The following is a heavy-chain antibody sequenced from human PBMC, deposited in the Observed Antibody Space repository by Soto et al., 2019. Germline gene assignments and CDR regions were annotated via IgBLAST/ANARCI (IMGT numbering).Heavy chain of an antibody. D-gene: IGHD2-2*01. J-gene: IGHJ4*02. V-gene: IGHV4-34*01. Sequence: SETLSLTCAVYGGSFSGYYWSWIRQPPGKGLEWIGEINHSGSTNYNPSLKSRVTISVDTSKNQFSLKLSSVTAADTAVYYCARGKYNVPAAWVYWGQGTLVTVSS. CDR1: GGSFSGYY. CDR2: INHSGST. CDR3: ARGKYNVPAAWVY.